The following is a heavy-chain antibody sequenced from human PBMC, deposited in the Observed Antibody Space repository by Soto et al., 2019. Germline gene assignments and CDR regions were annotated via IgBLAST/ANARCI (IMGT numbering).Heavy chain of an antibody. CDR2: IYPGDSDT. V-gene: IGHV5-51*01. Sequence: GESLKISCQGSGYNFTNYWIGWVRQMPGKGLEWMGIIYPGDSDTRYSPSFQGQVTISADKSITTAYLQWSNLKASDTAIYYCARLQRARGSYTWFDSWGPGTLVTVSS. CDR1: GYNFTNYW. J-gene: IGHJ5*01. CDR3: ARLQRARGSYTWFDS. D-gene: IGHD6-6*01.